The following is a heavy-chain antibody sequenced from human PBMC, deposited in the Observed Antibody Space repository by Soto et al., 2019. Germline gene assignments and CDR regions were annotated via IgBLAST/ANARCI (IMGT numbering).Heavy chain of an antibody. Sequence: QLQLQESGPGLLQPSQTLSLTCVVSGGSIPSVGYSWTWIRQPPGKGLEWIGYIHHGGGTSYNPDLESRVTISIDRPRNQFSLNLNSVTAADTAVYYCAGLTGYPDYWGQGTLVTVFS. V-gene: IGHV4-30-2*01. CDR3: AGLTGYPDY. CDR1: GGSIPSVGYS. D-gene: IGHD7-27*01. J-gene: IGHJ4*02. CDR2: IHHGGGT.